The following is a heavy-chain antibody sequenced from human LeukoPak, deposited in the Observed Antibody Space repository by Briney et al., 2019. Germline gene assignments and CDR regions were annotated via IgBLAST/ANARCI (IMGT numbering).Heavy chain of an antibody. CDR1: GFTFSSYA. Sequence: QPGGSLRLSCATSGFTFSSYAMSWVRQAPGKGLEWVSAISGSGGSTYYADSVKGRFTISRDNSKNTLYLQMNSLRAEDTAVYYCAKRDSGSYFGPPTLLYFDYWGQGTLVTVSS. V-gene: IGHV3-23*01. CDR2: ISGSGGST. J-gene: IGHJ4*02. D-gene: IGHD1-26*01. CDR3: AKRDSGSYFGPPTLLYFDY.